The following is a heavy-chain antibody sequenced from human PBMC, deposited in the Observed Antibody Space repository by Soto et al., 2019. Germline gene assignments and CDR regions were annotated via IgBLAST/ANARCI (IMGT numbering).Heavy chain of an antibody. J-gene: IGHJ6*04. V-gene: IGHV1-18*01. D-gene: IGHD6-19*01. CDR3: ARVREQWLFDYYYGMDV. CDR1: GYTFTHYG. CDR2: ISAYKGNT. Sequence: GXXVKVSCKASGYTFTHYGISWVRRAPGQGLEWMGWISAYKGNTNYAQKLQGRVTMTTDTSTSTAYMELRSLRSDETAVYYCARVREQWLFDYYYGMDVWGKGTTVTVSS.